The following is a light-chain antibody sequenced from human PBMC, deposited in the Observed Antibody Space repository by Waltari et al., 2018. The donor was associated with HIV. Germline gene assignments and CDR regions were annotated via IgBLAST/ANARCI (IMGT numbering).Light chain of an antibody. CDR3: LVHMGHGAWV. V-gene: IGLV8-61*01. Sequence: QTVVTQEPSFSVSPGGTVTLTCGLNSGSVPTTSFPSWYQQTPGQAPRPLIYSTNIRSSGVPERFSGSILGNKAALTITGAQADDESDYYCLVHMGHGAWVFGGGTKLTVL. J-gene: IGLJ3*02. CDR2: STN. CDR1: SGSVPTTSF.